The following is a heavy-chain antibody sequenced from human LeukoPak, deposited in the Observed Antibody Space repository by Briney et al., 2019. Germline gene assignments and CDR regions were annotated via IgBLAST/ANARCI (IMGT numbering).Heavy chain of an antibody. CDR1: GFIFNSHS. CDR3: ARSSGWYHRGPDYYYYYMDV. J-gene: IGHJ6*03. D-gene: IGHD6-19*01. Sequence: GGSLRLSCAASGFIFNSHSMNWVRQAPGKGLEWVSSISSTSSYIYYADSVKSRFTISRDNAKNSLYLQMNSLRAEDTAVYYCARSSGWYHRGPDYYYYYMDVWGKGTTVTVSS. CDR2: ISSTSSYI. V-gene: IGHV3-21*01.